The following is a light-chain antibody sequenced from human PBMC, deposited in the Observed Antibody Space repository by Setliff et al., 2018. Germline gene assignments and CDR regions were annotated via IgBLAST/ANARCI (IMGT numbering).Light chain of an antibody. CDR2: EVS. CDR1: SSDIGGYNY. CDR3: SSYTSSGTDI. Sequence: ALTQPASVSGSPGQSITISCTGTSSDIGGYNYVSWYQQHPGKAPKFMIYEVSNRPSGVSNRFSGSKSGNTASLTISGLQAEDEADYYCSSYTSSGTDIFGSGTKVTVL. J-gene: IGLJ1*01. V-gene: IGLV2-14*01.